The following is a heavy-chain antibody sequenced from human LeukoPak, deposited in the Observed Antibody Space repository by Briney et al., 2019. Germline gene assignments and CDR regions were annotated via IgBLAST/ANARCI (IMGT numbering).Heavy chain of an antibody. CDR2: IIPIFGIA. CDR3: ARAGSGDYYYYGMDV. J-gene: IGHJ6*02. CDR1: GGTFSSYS. Sequence: SVKVSCKASGGTFSSYSISWVRQAPGQGLELMGRIIPIFGIANYAQKFQGRVTITADKSTSTAYMELSSLRSEDTAVYYCARAGSGDYYYYGMDVWGQGTTVTVSS. D-gene: IGHD3-10*01. V-gene: IGHV1-69*04.